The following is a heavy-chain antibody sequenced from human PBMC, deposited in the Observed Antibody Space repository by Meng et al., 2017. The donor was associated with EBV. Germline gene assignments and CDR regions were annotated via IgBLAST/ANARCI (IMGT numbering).Heavy chain of an antibody. V-gene: IGHV4-61*01. D-gene: IGHD3-3*01. CDR3: AKSSSSTPGVVNS. Sequence: HLQGAGPGLGSRPETLSLTCTVSGASVSGGTFHWGRIRQPPGKELQWIGYIYDGGTTIYNTSLKSRVTIFLDTSRNQFSHGLRSVTTADTAVYYCAKSSSSTPGVVNSWGQGTLVTVSS. CDR1: GASVSGGTFH. J-gene: IGHJ4*02. CDR2: IYDGGTT.